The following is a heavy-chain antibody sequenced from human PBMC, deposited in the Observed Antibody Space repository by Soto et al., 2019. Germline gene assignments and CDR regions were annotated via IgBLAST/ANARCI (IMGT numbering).Heavy chain of an antibody. CDR2: IYPGDSDT. Sequence: GESLKISCKGSGYSFTSYWIGWVRQMPGKGLEWMGIIYPGDSDTRYSPSFQDQVTISADKSISTAYLQWSSLKASDTAMYYCASTSSNYYASSDYPPYFDYVGQGTLITVSS. V-gene: IGHV5-51*01. CDR3: ASTSSNYYASSDYPPYFDY. J-gene: IGHJ4*01. CDR1: GYSFTSYW. D-gene: IGHD3-22*01.